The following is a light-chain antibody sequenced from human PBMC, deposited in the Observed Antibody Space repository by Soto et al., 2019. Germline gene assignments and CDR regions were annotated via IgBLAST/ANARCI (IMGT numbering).Light chain of an antibody. Sequence: QSALTQTRSVSGSPGQSVTISCTGSSSDVGNYNYVSWYQQHPGRAPKVIIYDVTKRPAGVPDRFSGSKSGNTASLTISGLHSDDEADYYCCSSGGSPTYVFGTGTKLTVL. CDR2: DVT. CDR1: SSDVGNYNY. CDR3: CSSGGSPTYV. V-gene: IGLV2-11*01. J-gene: IGLJ1*01.